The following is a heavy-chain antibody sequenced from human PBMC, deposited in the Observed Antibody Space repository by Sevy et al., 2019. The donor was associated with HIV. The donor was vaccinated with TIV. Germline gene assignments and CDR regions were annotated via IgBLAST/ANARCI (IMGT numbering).Heavy chain of an antibody. CDR3: ARGPATTVVTPSIVSY. Sequence: ASVKVSCKASGYTFTSYYMHWVRQAPGQGLEWMGIINPSGGSTSYAQKFQGRVTMTRDTSTSTVYMELSSLRSEDTAGYYCARGPATTVVTPSIVSYWGQGTLVTVSS. V-gene: IGHV1-46*03. J-gene: IGHJ4*02. D-gene: IGHD4-17*01. CDR2: INPSGGST. CDR1: GYTFTSYY.